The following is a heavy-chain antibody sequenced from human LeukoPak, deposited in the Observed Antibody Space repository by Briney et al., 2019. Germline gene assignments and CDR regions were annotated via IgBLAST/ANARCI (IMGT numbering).Heavy chain of an antibody. J-gene: IGHJ4*02. CDR2: IDLDDDK. D-gene: IGHD3-10*01. Sequence: ESGPALVKPTQTLTLTCTFSGFSLSTSGMCVSWIRQPPGKALEWLARIDLDDDKYYSTSLKTRLTISKDTSKNQVVLTMTNMDPVDTATYYCARSMVRGVITPFDYWGQGTLVTVSS. CDR1: GFSLSTSGMC. CDR3: ARSMVRGVITPFDY. V-gene: IGHV2-70*11.